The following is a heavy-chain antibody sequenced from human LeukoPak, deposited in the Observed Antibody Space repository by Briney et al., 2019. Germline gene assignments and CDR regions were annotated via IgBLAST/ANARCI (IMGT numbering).Heavy chain of an antibody. D-gene: IGHD2/OR15-2a*01. CDR3: ARGRSLEYCIDSNCYAHAGV. CDR1: GFTFTHYA. V-gene: IGHV3-30*04. J-gene: IGHJ4*02. Sequence: GGSLRLSCAASGFTFTHYAMHWVRQAPGKGLEWVTVISHDGSNKYNADSVKGRFTISRDNSKNTLYLQMNSLTPEDTAVYYCARGRSLEYCIDSNCYAHAGVWGQGTLVSVSS. CDR2: ISHDGSNK.